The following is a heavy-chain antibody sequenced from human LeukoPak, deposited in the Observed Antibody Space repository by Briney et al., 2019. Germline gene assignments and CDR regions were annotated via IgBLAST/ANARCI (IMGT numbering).Heavy chain of an antibody. J-gene: IGHJ1*01. CDR3: ARARYCSGGSCYSKVSEYFQH. D-gene: IGHD2-15*01. Sequence: GGSLRLSCAASGFTFSSYSMNWVRQAPGKGLEWVSSISSSSSYIYYADSVKGRFTISGDNAKNSLYLQMNSLGAEDTAVYYCARARYCSGGSCYSKVSEYFQHWGQGTLVTVSS. V-gene: IGHV3-21*01. CDR2: ISSSSSYI. CDR1: GFTFSSYS.